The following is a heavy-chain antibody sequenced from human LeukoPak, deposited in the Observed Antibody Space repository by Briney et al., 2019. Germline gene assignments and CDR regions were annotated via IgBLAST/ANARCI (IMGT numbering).Heavy chain of an antibody. V-gene: IGHV4-34*01. CDR3: ARRSYGDYEPEFDY. CDR2: INHSGST. D-gene: IGHD4-17*01. CDR1: GGSFSGYY. Sequence: KPSETLSLTCAVYGGSFSGYYWSWIRQPPGKGLEWIGEINHSGSTNYNPSLKSRVTISVDTSKNQFSLKLSSVTAADTAVYYCARRSYGDYEPEFDYWGQGTLVTVSS. J-gene: IGHJ4*02.